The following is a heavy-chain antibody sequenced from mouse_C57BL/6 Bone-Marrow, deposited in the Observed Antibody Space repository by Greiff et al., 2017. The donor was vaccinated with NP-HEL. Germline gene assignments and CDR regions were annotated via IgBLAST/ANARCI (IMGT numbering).Heavy chain of an antibody. CDR2: ISDGGSYT. Sequence: EVHLVESGGGLVKPGGSLKLSCAASGFTFSSYAMSWVRPTPEKRLEWVATISDGGSYTYYPDNVKGRFTISRDNAKNNLYLQMSHLKSEDTAMYYCAREGYYGSSYDFDYWGQGTTLTVSS. CDR3: AREGYYGSSYDFDY. CDR1: GFTFSSYA. V-gene: IGHV5-4*01. D-gene: IGHD1-1*01. J-gene: IGHJ2*01.